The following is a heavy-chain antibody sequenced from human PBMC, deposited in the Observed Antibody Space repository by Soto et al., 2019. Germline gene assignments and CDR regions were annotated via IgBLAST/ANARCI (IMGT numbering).Heavy chain of an antibody. CDR1: GFTFTNYA. V-gene: IGHV3-23*01. Sequence: GGSLRLSCAASGFTFTNYAMTWVRQAPGKGLEWVSTISGSGGDTYYADSIKGRFTISRDNSKNTLYLQMNSLRADDTAVYFCVRYGVAAAYWGQGTQVTVSS. CDR2: ISGSGGDT. D-gene: IGHD2-8*01. J-gene: IGHJ4*02. CDR3: VRYGVAAAY.